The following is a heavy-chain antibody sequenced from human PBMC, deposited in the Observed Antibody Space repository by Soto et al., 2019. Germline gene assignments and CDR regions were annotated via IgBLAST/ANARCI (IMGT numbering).Heavy chain of an antibody. CDR2: INPSGGST. D-gene: IGHD4-4*01. J-gene: IGHJ4*02. V-gene: IGHV1-46*03. CDR1: GYTFTSYY. Sequence: ASVKVSCKASGYTFTSYYMHWVRQAPGQGLEWMGIINPSGGSTSYAQKFQGRVTMTRDTSTSTVYMELSSLRSVYSAVYYCAKDPYSNPSSLDYWGQGTLVTVSS. CDR3: AKDPYSNPSSLDY.